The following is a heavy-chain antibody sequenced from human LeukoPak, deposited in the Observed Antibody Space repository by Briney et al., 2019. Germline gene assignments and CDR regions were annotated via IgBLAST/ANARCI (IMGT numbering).Heavy chain of an antibody. CDR3: AVGNCGGDCYSYFDY. D-gene: IGHD2-21*02. J-gene: IGHJ4*02. CDR2: ISAYNGNT. CDR1: GYTFTSYY. V-gene: IGHV1-18*04. Sequence: ASVKVSCKASGYTFTSYYMHWVRQAPGQGLEWMGWISAYNGNTNYAQKLQGRVTMTTDTSTSTAYMELRSLRSDDTAVYYCAVGNCGGDCYSYFDYWGQGTLVTVSS.